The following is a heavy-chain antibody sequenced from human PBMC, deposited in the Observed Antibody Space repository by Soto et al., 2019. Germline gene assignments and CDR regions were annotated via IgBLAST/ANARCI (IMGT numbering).Heavy chain of an antibody. D-gene: IGHD6-19*01. CDR3: ARSQEGIAVAGPVLEHYYYGMDV. J-gene: IGHJ6*02. V-gene: IGHV2-70*01. CDR2: IDWDDDK. CDR1: GFSLSTSGMC. Sequence: SGPTLVNPTQTLTLTCTFSGFSLSTSGMCVSWIRQPPGKALEWLALIDWDDDKYYSTSLKTRLTISKDTSKNQVVLTMTNMDPVDTATYYCARSQEGIAVAGPVLEHYYYGMDVWGQGTTVTVSS.